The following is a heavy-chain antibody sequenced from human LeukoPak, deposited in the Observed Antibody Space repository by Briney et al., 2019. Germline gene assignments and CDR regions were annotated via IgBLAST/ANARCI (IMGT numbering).Heavy chain of an antibody. CDR1: GFTFSTYA. CDR3: AKARGYSGYDSLDY. Sequence: GGSLRLSCAASGFTFSTYAMSWVRQAPGTGLEWVSAIGGSGGSTYYADSVKGRFTISRDKSKNTLYLQMNSLRAEDTAVYYCAKARGYSGYDSLDYWGQGTLVTVSS. D-gene: IGHD5-12*01. V-gene: IGHV3-23*01. CDR2: IGGSGGST. J-gene: IGHJ4*02.